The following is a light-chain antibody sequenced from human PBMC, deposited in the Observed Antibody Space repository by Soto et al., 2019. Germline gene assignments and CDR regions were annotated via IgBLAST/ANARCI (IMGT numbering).Light chain of an antibody. Sequence: EITMTQSPATLSLSPGERATLSCRASQSVSSSYLAWYQQKPGQAPRLLIYGASSRATGIPVRFSGSGSGTDFTLTISRLEPEDFAVYYCQQYGSSPETFGQGTKVDIK. CDR1: QSVSSSY. V-gene: IGKV3-20*01. CDR3: QQYGSSPET. CDR2: GAS. J-gene: IGKJ1*01.